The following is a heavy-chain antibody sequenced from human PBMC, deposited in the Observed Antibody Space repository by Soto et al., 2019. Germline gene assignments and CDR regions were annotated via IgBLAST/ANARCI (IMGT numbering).Heavy chain of an antibody. Sequence: GGSLRLSCAASGFTFSSYAMHWVRQAPGKGLEWVAVISYDGSNKYYADSVKGRFTISRDNSKNTLYLQMNSLRAEDTAVYYCARVMYCSGGSCYHLDYWGQG. CDR1: GFTFSSYA. J-gene: IGHJ4*02. D-gene: IGHD2-15*01. CDR2: ISYDGSNK. V-gene: IGHV3-30-3*01. CDR3: ARVMYCSGGSCYHLDY.